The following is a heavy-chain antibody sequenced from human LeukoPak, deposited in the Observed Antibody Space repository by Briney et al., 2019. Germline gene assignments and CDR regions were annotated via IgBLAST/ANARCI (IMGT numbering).Heavy chain of an antibody. D-gene: IGHD1-26*01. J-gene: IGHJ4*02. V-gene: IGHV4-34*01. CDR3: ERDGSPVGATNDN. Sequence: SETLSLTCAVYGGSFSGYYWSWIRQPPGKGLEWIGEINHSGSTNYNPSLKSRVTISVDTSNNQFSLKLSSVTAADAAVYYGERDGSPVGATNDNWGQGTLVSVSS. CDR2: INHSGST. CDR1: GGSFSGYY.